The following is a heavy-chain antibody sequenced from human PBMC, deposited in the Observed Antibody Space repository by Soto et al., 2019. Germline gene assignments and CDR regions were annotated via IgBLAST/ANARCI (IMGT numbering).Heavy chain of an antibody. D-gene: IGHD6-13*01. J-gene: IGHJ6*03. CDR3: ARVEAAAGTYYYYYYMDV. CDR2: IKQDGSEK. CDR1: GFTFSSYW. V-gene: IGHV3-7*01. Sequence: PGGSLRLSCAASGFTFSSYWMSWSRQAPGKGLEWVAHIKQDGSEKYYVDSVKGRFTISRDNAKNSLYLQMNSLRAEDTAVYYCARVEAAAGTYYYYYYMDVWGKGTTVTVSS.